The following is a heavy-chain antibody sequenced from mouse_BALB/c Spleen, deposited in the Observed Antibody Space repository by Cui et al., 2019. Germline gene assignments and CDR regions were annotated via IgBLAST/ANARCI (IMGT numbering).Heavy chain of an antibody. Sequence: VQLQPHVAELQPPGDPVKPSCKASGYTFTSYWMHWVKQRPGRGLEWIGRIDPNSYGTKYNEKFKNKATLTVDKPSSTVYMQLSSLTSEDSAVYYCARYDYYGSSYFDYWGQGTTLTVSS. CDR3: ARYDYYGSSYFDY. CDR2: IDPNSYGT. D-gene: IGHD1-1*01. V-gene: IGHV1-72*01. CDR1: GYTFTSYW. J-gene: IGHJ2*01.